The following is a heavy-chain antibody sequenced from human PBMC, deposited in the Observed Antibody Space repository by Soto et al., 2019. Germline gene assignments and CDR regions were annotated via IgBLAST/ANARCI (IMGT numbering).Heavy chain of an antibody. D-gene: IGHD3-3*01. CDR3: ARGLDDFWSGYYLPYNWFDP. V-gene: IGHV1-3*01. CDR2: INAGNGNT. J-gene: IGHJ5*02. CDR1: GYTFTSYA. Sequence: QVQLVQSGAEVKKPGASVKVSCKASGYTFTSYAMHWVRQAPGQRLEWMVWINAGNGNTKYSQKFQGRVTITRDTSASTAYMELSSLRSEDTAVYYCARGLDDFWSGYYLPYNWFDPWGQGTLVTVSS.